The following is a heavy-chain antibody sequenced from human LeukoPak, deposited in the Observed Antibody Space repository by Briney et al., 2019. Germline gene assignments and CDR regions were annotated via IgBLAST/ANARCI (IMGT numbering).Heavy chain of an antibody. CDR2: INPNSGGT. CDR1: GYPFTGYY. CDR3: ARGTTYCGGDCSDYFDY. Sequence: ASVKVSCKASGYPFTGYYLHWVRQAPGQGLEWMGWINPNSGGTNYAQKFQGRVTMTRDTSISTAYMELSRLRSDDTAVYYCARGTTYCGGDCSDYFDYWGQGTLVTVSS. J-gene: IGHJ4*02. D-gene: IGHD2-21*02. V-gene: IGHV1-2*02.